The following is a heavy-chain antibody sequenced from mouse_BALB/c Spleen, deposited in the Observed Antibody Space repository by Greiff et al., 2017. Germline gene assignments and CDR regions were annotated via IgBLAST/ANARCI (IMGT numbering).Heavy chain of an antibody. CDR2: ISSGGGST. CDR1: GFAFSSYD. CDR3: ARHRYYDYEGGAMDY. Sequence: EVKLMESGGGLVKPGGSLKLSCAASGFAFSSYDMSWVRQTPEKRLEWVAYISSGGGSTYYPDTVKGRFTISRDNAKNTLYLQMSSLKSEDTAMYYCARHRYYDYEGGAMDYWGQGTSVTVSS. J-gene: IGHJ4*01. D-gene: IGHD2-4*01. V-gene: IGHV5-12-1*01.